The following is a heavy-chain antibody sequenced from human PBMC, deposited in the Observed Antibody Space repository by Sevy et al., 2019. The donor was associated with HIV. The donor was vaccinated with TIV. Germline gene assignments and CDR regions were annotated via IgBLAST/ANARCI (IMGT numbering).Heavy chain of an antibody. V-gene: IGHV3-30*02. Sequence: GGSLRLSCAASGFTFSNFGMHWVRQAPGKGLEWVSFIQYDGSHKYYTDSVKGRLTISRDKSKNTLYLKMNSLRAEDTAVYYCVKEGGVTGTGGDCWGQGTLVTVSS. CDR3: VKEGGVTGTGGDC. CDR2: IQYDGSHK. CDR1: GFTFSNFG. J-gene: IGHJ4*02. D-gene: IGHD1-1*01.